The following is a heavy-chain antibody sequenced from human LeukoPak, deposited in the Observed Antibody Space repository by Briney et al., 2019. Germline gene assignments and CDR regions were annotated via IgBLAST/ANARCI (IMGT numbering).Heavy chain of an antibody. CDR2: IKDDGSQK. D-gene: IGHD2-15*01. V-gene: IGHV3-7*01. CDR3: ARRNRATWWSFDS. Sequence: GGSLRLSCGASRFSFSSYWMSWVRQAPGKGLEGVANIKDDGSQKNYIDSVKGRFTISRHNAKASLFLQMNSLSSEDTAVYYCARRNRATWWSFDSWGQGTLVTVAS. J-gene: IGHJ4*02. CDR1: RFSFSSYW.